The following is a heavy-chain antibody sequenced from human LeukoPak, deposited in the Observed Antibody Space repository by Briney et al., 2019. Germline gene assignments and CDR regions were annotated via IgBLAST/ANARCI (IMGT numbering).Heavy chain of an antibody. CDR3: ARVVVPAATDY. D-gene: IGHD2-2*01. CDR1: GGSFSGYC. Sequence: PSETLSLTCAVYGGSFSGYCWSWIRQPPGKGLEWIGEINHSGSTNYNPSLKSRVTISVDTSKNQFSLKLSSVTAADTAVYYCARVVVPAATDYWGQGTLVTVSS. J-gene: IGHJ4*02. CDR2: INHSGST. V-gene: IGHV4-34*01.